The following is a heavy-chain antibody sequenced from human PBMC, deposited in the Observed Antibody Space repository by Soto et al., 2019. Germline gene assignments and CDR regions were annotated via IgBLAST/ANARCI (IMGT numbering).Heavy chain of an antibody. J-gene: IGHJ4*02. V-gene: IGHV1-2*06. CDR3: ARVWFGAIEFDY. Sequence: AASVKVSCKASGYTFTGYYIHWARQAPGQGLEWMGRINPNGGGTNYAQNFQGRVTMTSDTSMRTAFMELSRLRSDDTAVYYCARVWFGAIEFDYWGQGTPVTVSS. CDR1: GYTFTGYY. D-gene: IGHD3-10*01. CDR2: INPNGGGT.